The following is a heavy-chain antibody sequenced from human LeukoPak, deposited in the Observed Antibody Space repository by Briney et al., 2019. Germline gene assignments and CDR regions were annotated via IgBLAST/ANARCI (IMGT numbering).Heavy chain of an antibody. Sequence: KASETLSLTCAVSGGSISSCNWWSWVRQPPGKGLGWIGEIYHSGSTYYNPSLKSRVTISVDTSKNQFSLKLSSVTAADTAVYYCASTRSQLSDFDYWGQGTLVTVSS. CDR1: GGSISSCNW. CDR3: ASTRSQLSDFDY. CDR2: IYHSGST. D-gene: IGHD2-2*01. J-gene: IGHJ4*02. V-gene: IGHV4-4*02.